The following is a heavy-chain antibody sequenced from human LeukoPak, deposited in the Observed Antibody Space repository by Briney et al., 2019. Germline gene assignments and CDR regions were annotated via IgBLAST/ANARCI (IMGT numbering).Heavy chain of an antibody. Sequence: PSETLSLTCTVSGGSISSSSYYWGWIRQPPGKGLEWIGSIYYSGSTYYNPSLKSRVTISVDTSKNQFSLKLSSVTAADTAVCYCARLAGTTYPTGNWFDPWGQGTLVTVSS. CDR2: IYYSGST. CDR1: GGSISSSSYY. CDR3: ARLAGTTYPTGNWFDP. D-gene: IGHD1-7*01. J-gene: IGHJ5*02. V-gene: IGHV4-39*01.